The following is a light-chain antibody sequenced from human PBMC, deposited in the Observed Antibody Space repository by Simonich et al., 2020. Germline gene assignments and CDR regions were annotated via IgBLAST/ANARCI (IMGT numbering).Light chain of an antibody. CDR3: QTWGTGIQV. V-gene: IGLV4-69*01. Sequence: QLVLTQSPSASASLGASVKLTCTLSSGHSSYAIAWHQQQPEKGPRYLMKLNSDGSHSKGDGFPARVSGSSSGAERYLTISSLQSEDEADYYCQTWGTGIQVFGGGTKLTVL. J-gene: IGLJ2*01. CDR1: SGHSSYA. CDR2: LNSDGSH.